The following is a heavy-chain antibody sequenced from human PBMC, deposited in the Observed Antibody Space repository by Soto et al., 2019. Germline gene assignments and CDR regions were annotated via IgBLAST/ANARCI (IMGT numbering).Heavy chain of an antibody. CDR1: GYTFTEYG. D-gene: IGHD4-17*01. Sequence: QVKLVQSGAEVTQPGASVKVSCKTSGYTFTEYGISWFRQAPGQGLEWMGWISPYNGKTNYIQEFQARVTITTDTSSTTVYMDLRTMKSDDTAMYFCARADYGDTKIYAFDHWGQGTLVTVSS. V-gene: IGHV1-18*01. J-gene: IGHJ4*02. CDR2: ISPYNGKT. CDR3: ARADYGDTKIYAFDH.